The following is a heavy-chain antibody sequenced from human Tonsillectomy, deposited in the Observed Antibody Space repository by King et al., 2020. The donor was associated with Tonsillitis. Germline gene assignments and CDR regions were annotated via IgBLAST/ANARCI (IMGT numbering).Heavy chain of an antibody. Sequence: QLVQSGGGVVQPGRSLRLSCAASGFKFSDYAMHWVRQAPGKGLEWVAVISYDGRDKDYADSGKGRFTISRDNSKNTVYLQMNSLRAEDTAVYYCARDSSGTYYYDSFDYWGQGTLVTVSS. CDR3: ARDSSGTYYYDSFDY. V-gene: IGHV3-30*04. D-gene: IGHD3-22*01. CDR1: GFKFSDYA. J-gene: IGHJ4*02. CDR2: ISYDGRDK.